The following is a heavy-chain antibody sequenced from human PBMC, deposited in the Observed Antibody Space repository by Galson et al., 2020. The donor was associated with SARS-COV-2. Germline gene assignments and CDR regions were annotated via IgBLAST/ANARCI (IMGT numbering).Heavy chain of an antibody. V-gene: IGHV3-33*01. CDR1: GFTFENHA. Sequence: GGSLRLSCAASGFTFENHAMHWVRQAPGKGLEWVAQIFYDGSNKYYLESVKGRFTISRDNSENTVSLQMDNLRAEDTAVYYCARVAPSILYSYGWYYFDYWGQGTLVTVSS. J-gene: IGHJ4*02. CDR2: IFYDGSNK. D-gene: IGHD5-18*01. CDR3: ARVAPSILYSYGWYYFDY.